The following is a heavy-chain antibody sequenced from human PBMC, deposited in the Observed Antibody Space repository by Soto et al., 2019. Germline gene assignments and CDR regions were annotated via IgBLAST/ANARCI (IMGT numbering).Heavy chain of an antibody. Sequence: PGGSLRLSCAASGFTFDSYDMSWVRQAPGKGLEWVSAISGSGVSTYYADSVKGRFTISRDNSKNTLYLQMNSLRAEDMAVYFCAKQLGGTNSPLDHWGQGTLVTVSS. D-gene: IGHD1-26*01. CDR2: ISGSGVST. J-gene: IGHJ4*02. V-gene: IGHV3-23*01. CDR1: GFTFDSYD. CDR3: AKQLGGTNSPLDH.